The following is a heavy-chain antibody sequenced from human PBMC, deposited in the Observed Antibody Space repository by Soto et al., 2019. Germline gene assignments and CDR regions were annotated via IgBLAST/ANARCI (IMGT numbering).Heavy chain of an antibody. D-gene: IGHD1-26*01. V-gene: IGHV3-74*01. CDR1: GFTFNTHW. CDR3: ARGCAMGVDY. CDR2: IYFDGITT. Sequence: EVQLVESGGGVVQPGGSLRLSCTASGFTFNTHWMHWVRQAPGKGLVWVSRIYFDGITTNYADSVKGRLTVSRDNAKNPVYLHVNTLRDEETAADYCARGCAMGVDYWGQGTLVTVSS. J-gene: IGHJ4*02.